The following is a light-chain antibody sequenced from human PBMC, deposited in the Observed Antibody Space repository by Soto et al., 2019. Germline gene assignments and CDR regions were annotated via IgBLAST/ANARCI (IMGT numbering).Light chain of an antibody. Sequence: QSVLTQPPSTSATPGQRVTISCSGSSSNSGSNYVYWYQQLPGMAPKLLIYRNNQRPSGVPDRFSGSKSGTSASLAISGLRSEDEADYYCAAWDDSLSGRYGFGTGSKVTVL. CDR2: RNN. CDR1: SSNSGSNY. V-gene: IGLV1-47*01. CDR3: AAWDDSLSGRYG. J-gene: IGLJ1*01.